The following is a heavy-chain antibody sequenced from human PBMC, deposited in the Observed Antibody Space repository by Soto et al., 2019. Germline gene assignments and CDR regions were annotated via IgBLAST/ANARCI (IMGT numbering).Heavy chain of an antibody. CDR3: ARGPVSDPLFMPFFFDY. D-gene: IGHD2-2*01. J-gene: IGHJ4*02. Sequence: PSETLSLTCAVSGGSISSGGYSWSWIRQPPGKGLEWIGYIYHSGSTYYNPSLKSRVTISVDRSKNQFSLKLSSVTAADTAVYYCARGPVSDPLFMPFFFDYWGQGTLVTVSS. CDR1: GGSISSGGYS. CDR2: IYHSGST. V-gene: IGHV4-30-2*01.